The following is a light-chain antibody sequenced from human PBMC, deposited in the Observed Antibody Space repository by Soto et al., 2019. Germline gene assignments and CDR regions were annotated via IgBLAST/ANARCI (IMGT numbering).Light chain of an antibody. CDR1: SSDVGGYKY. J-gene: IGLJ2*01. Sequence: QSALTQPPSASGSPGQSVSISCTGTSSDVGGYKYVSWYQQYPGQVPKLIIYEVSKRPSGVPDRFSGSKSGNTASLTVSGLQAEDEANYYCSSYAHSNNFGGVVFGGGTKLTVL. CDR3: SSYAHSNNFGGVV. CDR2: EVS. V-gene: IGLV2-8*01.